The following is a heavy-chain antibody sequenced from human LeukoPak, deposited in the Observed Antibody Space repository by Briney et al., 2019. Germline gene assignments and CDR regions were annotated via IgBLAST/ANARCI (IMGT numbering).Heavy chain of an antibody. CDR1: GFTFSSYA. Sequence: GGSLRLSCAASGFTFSSYAMHWVRQAPGKGLEWVAVISYDGSNIYYADSVKGRFTISRDNSKNTLYLQMNSLRAEDTAVYYCAKDTAYYYDSSGYHYDWGQGTLVTVSS. CDR2: ISYDGSNI. CDR3: AKDTAYYYDSSGYHYD. V-gene: IGHV3-30*04. J-gene: IGHJ4*02. D-gene: IGHD3-22*01.